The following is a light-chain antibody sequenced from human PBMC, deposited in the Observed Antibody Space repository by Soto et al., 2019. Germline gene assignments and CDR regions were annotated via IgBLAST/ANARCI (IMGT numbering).Light chain of an antibody. J-gene: IGKJ4*01. CDR3: QQSYSTPPT. V-gene: IGKV1-39*01. CDR1: QSISSY. Sequence: DIQMTQSPSSLSASVGDRVTITCRASQSISSYLNWYQQKPGKAPKLLIYAASSFQSGAPSRFSGSGSGTDFTLTISSLQPEDFATYYCQQSYSTPPTFGGGTKVEIK. CDR2: AAS.